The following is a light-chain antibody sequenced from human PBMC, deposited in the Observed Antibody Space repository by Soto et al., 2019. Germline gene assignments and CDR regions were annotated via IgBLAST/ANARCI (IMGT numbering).Light chain of an antibody. J-gene: IGLJ3*02. CDR2: RNS. V-gene: IGLV1-47*01. CDR1: SSNIGSNY. CDR3: AAWDDSLSGRV. Sequence: QLVLTQAPSASGPPGQRVIISCSGSSSNIGSNYVYWYQQFPGTAPKLLIYRNSQRPSGVPDRFSGSKSGTSASLAISGLRSEDEADYYCAAWDDSLSGRVFGGGTKVTVL.